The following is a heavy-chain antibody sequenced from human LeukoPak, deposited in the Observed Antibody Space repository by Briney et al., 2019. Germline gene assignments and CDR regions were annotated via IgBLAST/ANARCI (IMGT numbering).Heavy chain of an antibody. V-gene: IGHV4-59*01. D-gene: IGHD3-3*01. CDR2: IYYSGST. Sequence: SETLSLTCTVSGGSISSYYWSWIRQPPGKGLEWIGYIYYSGSTNYNPSLKSRVTISVDTSKNQFSLKLSSVTAADTAVYYCARDYDFWSGYYGLDYWGQGTLVTVSS. CDR1: GGSISSYY. J-gene: IGHJ4*02. CDR3: ARDYDFWSGYYGLDY.